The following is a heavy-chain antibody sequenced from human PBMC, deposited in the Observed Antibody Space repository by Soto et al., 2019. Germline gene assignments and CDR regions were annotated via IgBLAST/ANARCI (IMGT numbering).Heavy chain of an antibody. CDR2: VYYSGSA. J-gene: IGHJ6*02. D-gene: IGHD6-13*01. V-gene: IGHV4-61*01. CDR1: GGSIALTTYY. CDR3: ASSGRDLGSSSPKGKNYYSYYGLEV. Sequence: SETLSLTCTVSGGSIALTTYYWTWVRQPPGKGLEWIGYVYYSGSADYNPSLKSRVTISVDTSKNQVSLKVYSVTAADTALYYCASSGRDLGSSSPKGKNYYSYYGLEVWGQGTTVTVSS.